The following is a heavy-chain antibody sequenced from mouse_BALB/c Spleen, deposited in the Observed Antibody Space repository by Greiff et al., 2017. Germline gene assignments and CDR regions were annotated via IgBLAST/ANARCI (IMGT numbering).Heavy chain of an antibody. CDR1: GFTFTDYY. J-gene: IGHJ4*01. V-gene: IGHV7-3*02. Sequence: VQVVESGGGLVQPGGSLRLSCATSGFTFTDYYMSWVRQPPGKALEWLGFIRNKANGYTTEYSASVKGRFTISRVNSQSILYLQMNTLRAKDSATYYCARDRTITGNAMDYWGQGASVTVSS. D-gene: IGHD4-1*01. CDR2: IRNKANGYTT. CDR3: ARDRTITGNAMDY.